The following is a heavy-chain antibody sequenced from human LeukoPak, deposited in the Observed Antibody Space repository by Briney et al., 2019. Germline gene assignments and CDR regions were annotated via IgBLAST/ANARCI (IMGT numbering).Heavy chain of an antibody. Sequence: SESLSLTCTVSGGSISSYYWSWIRQPPGKGLEWIGYIYYSGSTNYNPSLKSRVTISVDTSKNQFSLKLSSVTAADTAVYYCAREVDYGDYDYWGQGTLVTVSS. J-gene: IGHJ4*02. CDR1: GGSISSYY. CDR2: IYYSGST. D-gene: IGHD4-17*01. CDR3: AREVDYGDYDY. V-gene: IGHV4-59*01.